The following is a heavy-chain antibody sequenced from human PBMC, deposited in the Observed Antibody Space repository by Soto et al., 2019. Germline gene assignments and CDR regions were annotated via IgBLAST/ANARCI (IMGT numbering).Heavy chain of an antibody. CDR2: IYYSGST. CDR3: ASGYDSSGYFDY. CDR1: GGSISSYY. D-gene: IGHD3-22*01. Sequence: SETLSLTCTFSGGSISSYYWIWIRQPPGKGLEWIGYIYYSGSTNYNPSLKSRVTISVDTSKNQFSLKLSSVTAADTAVYYCASGYDSSGYFDYWGQGTLVTVSS. V-gene: IGHV4-59*01. J-gene: IGHJ4*02.